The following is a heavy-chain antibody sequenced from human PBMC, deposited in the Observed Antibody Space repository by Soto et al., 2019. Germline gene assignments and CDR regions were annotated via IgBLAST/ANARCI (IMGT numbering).Heavy chain of an antibody. D-gene: IGHD6-13*01. CDR2: IYWNDDK. Sequence: QITLKESGPTLVKPTQTLTLTCTFSGFSLSTSGVGVGWIRQPPGKALEWLALIYWNDDKRYSPSLKSRLIITKDTSKNQVVLTMTNMDPVDTATYYCARLIAAAGTSNWYFDLWGRGTLVTVSS. J-gene: IGHJ2*01. CDR3: ARLIAAAGTSNWYFDL. V-gene: IGHV2-5*01. CDR1: GFSLSTSGVG.